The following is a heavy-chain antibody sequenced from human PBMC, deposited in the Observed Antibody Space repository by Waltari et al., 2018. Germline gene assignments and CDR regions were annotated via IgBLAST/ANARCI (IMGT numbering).Heavy chain of an antibody. J-gene: IGHJ5*02. Sequence: QVQLQESGPGLVKPSETLSLTCAVPGYSISSGYYWGWIRQPPGKGLEWIGSIYHSGSTYYNPSLKSRVTISVDTSKNQFSLKLSSVTAADTAVYYCARDRIAVAGPPTQYNWFDPWGQGTLVTVSS. CDR3: ARDRIAVAGPPTQYNWFDP. CDR1: GYSISSGYY. CDR2: IYHSGST. D-gene: IGHD6-19*01. V-gene: IGHV4-38-2*02.